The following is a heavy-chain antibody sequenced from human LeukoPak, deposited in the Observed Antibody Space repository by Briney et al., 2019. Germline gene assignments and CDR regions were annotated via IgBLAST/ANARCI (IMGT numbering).Heavy chain of an antibody. CDR3: AKSHSYSSGWYYFDY. J-gene: IGHJ4*02. Sequence: PGGSLRLSCAASGFTFSSYAMSWVRQAPGKGLEWVSAISGSGGSTYYADSVKGRFTISRDNSKNTLYLQMNSLRAEDTAVYYCAKSHSYSSGWYYFDYWGQGTLVTVSS. CDR2: ISGSGGST. CDR1: GFTFSSYA. D-gene: IGHD6-19*01. V-gene: IGHV3-23*01.